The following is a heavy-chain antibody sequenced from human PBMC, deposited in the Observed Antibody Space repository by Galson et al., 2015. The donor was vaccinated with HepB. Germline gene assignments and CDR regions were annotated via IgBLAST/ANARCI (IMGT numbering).Heavy chain of an antibody. Sequence: CAISGDSVTSNSAAWNWIRQSPSRGLEWLGRTYYRSEWRHDYAVSMGSRIVIKPDTSKNQFSLQLDSVTPEDTAMYYCAREGGWFGEPGCFDCWGQGTLVTVSS. CDR1: GDSVTSNSAA. CDR2: TYYRSEWRH. CDR3: AREGGWFGEPGCFDC. V-gene: IGHV6-1*01. D-gene: IGHD3-10*01. J-gene: IGHJ4*02.